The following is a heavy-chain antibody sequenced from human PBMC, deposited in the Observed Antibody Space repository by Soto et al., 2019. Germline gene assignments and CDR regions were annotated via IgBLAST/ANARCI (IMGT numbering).Heavy chain of an antibody. CDR3: ASGYYGDPFDF. J-gene: IGHJ4*02. CDR1: GGSISSSSYY. D-gene: IGHD4-17*01. V-gene: IGHV4-39*01. CDR2: IFYSGSP. Sequence: QLQLQESGPGLVKPSETLSLTCTVSGGSISSSSYYWGWIRQPPGKRLEWIGNIFYSGSPYYNPSLKSRVTISVDTSKNQFSLKVTSVTAADTAIYYCASGYYGDPFDFWGQGTLVTVSS.